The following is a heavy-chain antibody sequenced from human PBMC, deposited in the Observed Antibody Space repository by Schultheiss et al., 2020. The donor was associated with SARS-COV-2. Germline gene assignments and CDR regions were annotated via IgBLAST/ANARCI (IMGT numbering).Heavy chain of an antibody. CDR3: AKSASPQYSSSWYWGASEYFQH. Sequence: SETLSLTCTVSGGSISSYYWSWIRQPAGKGLEWIGRIYTSGSTYYNPSLKSRVTISVDTSKNQFSLKLSSVTAADTAVYYCAKSASPQYSSSWYWGASEYFQHWGQGTLVTVSS. CDR2: IYTSGST. D-gene: IGHD6-13*01. V-gene: IGHV4-4*07. J-gene: IGHJ1*01. CDR1: GGSISSYY.